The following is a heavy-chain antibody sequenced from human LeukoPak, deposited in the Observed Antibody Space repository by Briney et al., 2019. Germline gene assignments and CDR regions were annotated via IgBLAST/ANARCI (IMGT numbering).Heavy chain of an antibody. D-gene: IGHD6-19*01. V-gene: IGHV4-38-2*02. CDR3: ARDTKQWLLLTTLFDY. Sequence: PSETLSLTCTVSGYSISSGYYWGWIRQPPGKGLEWIGSIYHSGSTYYNPSLKSRVTISVDTSKNQFSLKLSSVTAADTAVYYCARDTKQWLLLTTLFDYWGQGTLVTVSS. CDR2: IYHSGST. J-gene: IGHJ4*02. CDR1: GYSISSGYY.